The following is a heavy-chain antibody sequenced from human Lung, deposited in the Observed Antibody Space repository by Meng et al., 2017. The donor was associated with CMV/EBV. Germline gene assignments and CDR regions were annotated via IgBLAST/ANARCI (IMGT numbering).Heavy chain of an antibody. CDR1: GFTFSSYE. D-gene: IGHD3-3*01. CDR3: ARFPWSGFYVPY. Sequence: SXKISXAASGFTFSSYEMNWVRQAPGKGLEWVSYISSGGITISYADSVRGRFTISRDNAKNSLYLLMNSLRAEDTAVYYCARFPWSGFYVPYWGQGTRVTVAS. V-gene: IGHV3-48*03. CDR2: ISSGGITI. J-gene: IGHJ4*02.